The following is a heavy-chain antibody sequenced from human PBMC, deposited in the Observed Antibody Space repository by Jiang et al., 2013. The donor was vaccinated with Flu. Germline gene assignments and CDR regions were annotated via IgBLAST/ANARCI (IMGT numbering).Heavy chain of an antibody. J-gene: IGHJ6*02. D-gene: IGHD1-26*01. CDR2: IYSGGST. CDR3: ARDRGGSYYNYYYGMDV. Sequence: WVSVIYSGGSTYYADSVKGRFTISRDNSKNTLYLQMNSLRAEDTAVYYCARDRGGSYYNYYYGMDVWGQGTTVTVSS. V-gene: IGHV3-53*05.